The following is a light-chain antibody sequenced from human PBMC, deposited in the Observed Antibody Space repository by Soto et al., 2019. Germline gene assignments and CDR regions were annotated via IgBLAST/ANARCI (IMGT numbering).Light chain of an antibody. CDR3: SSFTRTFTHG. V-gene: IGLV2-14*03. J-gene: IGLJ1*01. CDR2: DVT. Sequence: QSVLTQPASVSGSPGQSITISCAGTSGDIGGYDYVSWYQQHPGKAPKLIIFDVTDRPSGISDRFSGSKSASTASLTISGLRTEDEADYYCSSFTRTFTHGFGTGTKVTVL. CDR1: SGDIGGYDY.